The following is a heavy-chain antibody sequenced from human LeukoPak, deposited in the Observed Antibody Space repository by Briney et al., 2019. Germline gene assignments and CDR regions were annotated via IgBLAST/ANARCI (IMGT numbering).Heavy chain of an antibody. D-gene: IGHD1-26*01. J-gene: IGHJ3*02. V-gene: IGHV3-66*01. Sequence: QTGGSLRLSCAASGFTVSDNYMSWVRQAPGKGLEWVSVIYSGGTTYYADSVKGRFNISRDSSKNTLYLQMNSLRVEDTAVYYCAKELWREKELLPPRGAFDIWGQGTMVTVSS. CDR3: AKELWREKELLPPRGAFDI. CDR1: GFTVSDNY. CDR2: IYSGGTT.